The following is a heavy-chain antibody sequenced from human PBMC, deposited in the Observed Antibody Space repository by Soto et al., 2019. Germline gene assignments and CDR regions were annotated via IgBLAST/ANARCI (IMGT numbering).Heavy chain of an antibody. CDR1: GYTFTSYG. J-gene: IGHJ4*02. CDR3: ARDAGVSSGWYCPAY. CDR2: ISAYNGNK. Sequence: QVQLVQSGAEVKKPGASVKVSCKASGYTFTSYGISWVRQAPGQGLEWMGWISAYNGNKNYAKKLQGRVTMTTDTSTSTDYMELRSLRSDDTAVYYCARDAGVSSGWYCPAYWGQGTLVTVSS. D-gene: IGHD6-19*01. V-gene: IGHV1-18*01.